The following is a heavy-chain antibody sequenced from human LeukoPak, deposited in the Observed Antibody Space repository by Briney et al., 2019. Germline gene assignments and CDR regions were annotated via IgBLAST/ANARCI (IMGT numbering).Heavy chain of an antibody. D-gene: IGHD3-3*01. J-gene: IGHJ5*02. Sequence: ASVKVSCKASGYTFTSYGISWVRQAPGQGLEWMGWISAYNRNTNYAQKLQGRVTMTTDTSTSTAYMELRSLRSDDTAVYYCARYYDFWSGRPAGLWFDPWGQGTLVTVSS. V-gene: IGHV1-18*01. CDR3: ARYYDFWSGRPAGLWFDP. CDR2: ISAYNRNT. CDR1: GYTFTSYG.